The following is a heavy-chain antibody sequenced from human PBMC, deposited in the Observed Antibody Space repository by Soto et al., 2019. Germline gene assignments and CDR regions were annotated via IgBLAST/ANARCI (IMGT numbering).Heavy chain of an antibody. CDR2: IIPIFGTA. CDR1: GGTFSSYA. V-gene: IGHV1-69*13. Sequence: SVKVSCKASGGTFSSYAISWVRQAPGQGLEWMGGIIPIFGTANYAQKFQGRVTTTADESTSTAYMELSSLRSEDTAVYYCASVSGGSSFPYYYYGMDVWGQGTTVTVSS. J-gene: IGHJ6*02. CDR3: ASVSGGSSFPYYYYGMDV. D-gene: IGHD6-6*01.